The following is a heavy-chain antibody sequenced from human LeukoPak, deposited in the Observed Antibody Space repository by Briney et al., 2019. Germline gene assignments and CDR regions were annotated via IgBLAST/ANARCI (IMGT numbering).Heavy chain of an antibody. CDR3: ARVNAQDYAIDY. J-gene: IGHJ4*02. CDR2: IIPILGIA. CDR1: GGTFSNYA. V-gene: IGHV1-69*04. Sequence: GASVKVSCKASGGTFSNYAISWVRQAPGQGLEWMGRIIPILGIANYAQKFQGRVTITADKSTRTAYMELSSLRSEDTAVYYCARVNAQDYAIDYWGQGTLVTVSS. D-gene: IGHD4-17*01.